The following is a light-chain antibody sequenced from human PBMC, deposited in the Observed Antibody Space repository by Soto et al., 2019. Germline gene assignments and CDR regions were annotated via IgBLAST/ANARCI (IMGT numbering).Light chain of an antibody. V-gene: IGKV1-39*01. Sequence: DIQMTQSPSSLSASVGDRVTITCRASQSISRYLNWYQQKPGKAPKVLISGASSLQSGVSLRFSSSGSGTDFTLTISSLQSEDFASYSCQQSHSTPLRVGGGTKVEIK. J-gene: IGKJ4*01. CDR2: GAS. CDR1: QSISRY. CDR3: QQSHSTPLR.